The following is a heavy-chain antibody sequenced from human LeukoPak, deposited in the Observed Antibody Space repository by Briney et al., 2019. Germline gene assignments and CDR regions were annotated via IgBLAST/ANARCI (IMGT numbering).Heavy chain of an antibody. CDR3: ARGTDSLWFGELSCCAFDI. CDR1: GFTVSSNY. J-gene: IGHJ3*02. D-gene: IGHD3-10*01. CDR2: IYSGGST. Sequence: PGGSLRLSCAASGFTVSSNYMSWVRQAPGKGLEWVSVIYSGGSTYYADSVKGRFTISRDNSKNTLYLQMNSLRVEDTAVYYCARGTDSLWFGELSCCAFDIWGQGTMVTVSS. V-gene: IGHV3-66*02.